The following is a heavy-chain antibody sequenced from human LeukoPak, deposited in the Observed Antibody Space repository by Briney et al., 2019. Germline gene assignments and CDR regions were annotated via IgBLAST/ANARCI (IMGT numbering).Heavy chain of an antibody. CDR3: ARGHGLAATIENRYYYYYYYMDV. CDR1: GYTFTSYG. V-gene: IGHV1-18*01. Sequence: ASVRVSCKASGYTFTSYGISWVRQAPGQGLEWMGWISAYNGNTNYAQKSQGRVTMTRDTSISTAYMELSRLRSDDTAVYYCARGHGLAATIENRYYYYYYYMDVWGKGATVTVSS. CDR2: ISAYNGNT. D-gene: IGHD2-15*01. J-gene: IGHJ6*03.